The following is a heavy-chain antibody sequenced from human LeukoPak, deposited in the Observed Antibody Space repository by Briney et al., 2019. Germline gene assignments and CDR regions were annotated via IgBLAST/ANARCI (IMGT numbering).Heavy chain of an antibody. CDR2: ISGSGGST. CDR1: GFTFSSYA. J-gene: IGHJ4*02. Sequence: TGESLRLSCAASGFTFSSYAMSWVGQAPGKGLEWVSAISGSGGSTYYADSVKGRFTISRDNSKNTLYLQMNSLRAEDTAVYYCAKVPDIVVVPATYDFDYWGQGTLVTVSS. V-gene: IGHV3-23*01. CDR3: AKVPDIVVVPATYDFDY. D-gene: IGHD2-2*01.